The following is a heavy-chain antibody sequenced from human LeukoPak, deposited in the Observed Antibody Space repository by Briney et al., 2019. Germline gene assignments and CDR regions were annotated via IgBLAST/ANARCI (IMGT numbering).Heavy chain of an antibody. D-gene: IGHD1-26*01. CDR2: INPSGGST. CDR1: GYTFTSYY. CDR3: AIVNSGRVRPTWDY. Sequence: GASVKVSCKASGYTFTSYYMHWVRQAHGQGLEWMGRINPSGGSTSYAQKFQGRVTMTRDTSTSTVYMELSSLRSEDTAVYYCAIVNSGRVRPTWDYWGQGTLVTVSS. J-gene: IGHJ4*02. V-gene: IGHV1-46*01.